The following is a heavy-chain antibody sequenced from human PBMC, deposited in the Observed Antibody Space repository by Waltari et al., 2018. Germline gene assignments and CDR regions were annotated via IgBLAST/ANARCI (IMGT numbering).Heavy chain of an antibody. CDR1: GFTFSSYS. CDR3: ARGLPLEMATIHDAFDI. V-gene: IGHV3-21*01. J-gene: IGHJ3*02. D-gene: IGHD5-12*01. Sequence: EVQLVESGGGLVTPGGSLSLSCAASGFTFSSYSMNWVRQASGKGLAWVSSISSSSSYIYYADSVKGRFTISRDNAKNSLYLQMNSLRAEDTAVYYCARGLPLEMATIHDAFDIWGQGTMVTVSS. CDR2: ISSSSSYI.